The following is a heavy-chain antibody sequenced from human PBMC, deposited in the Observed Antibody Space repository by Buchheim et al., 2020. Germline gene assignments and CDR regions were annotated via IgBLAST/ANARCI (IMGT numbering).Heavy chain of an antibody. Sequence: QVQLVESGGVLVKSGGSLRLSCAASGFTFNDYYMSWIRQAPGKGLVWVSYISSGSSYTNYADSVKGRFPISRDNAKNSLSLQMNSLSAEDTAVYYCARGYFDHVRGSYRWGSYFDYWGQGTL. CDR1: GFTFNDYY. CDR2: ISSGSSYT. J-gene: IGHJ4*02. D-gene: IGHD3-16*02. V-gene: IGHV3-11*06. CDR3: ARGYFDHVRGSYRWGSYFDY.